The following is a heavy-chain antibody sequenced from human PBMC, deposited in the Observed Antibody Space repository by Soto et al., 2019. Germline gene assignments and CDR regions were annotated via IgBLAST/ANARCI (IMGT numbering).Heavy chain of an antibody. V-gene: IGHV3-48*03. J-gene: IGHJ4*02. CDR3: ASSGLNYGSGTIDS. D-gene: IGHD3-10*01. Sequence: GGSLRLSCGASGFTFSSYEMTWVRQAPGKGLEWVSYISSSGSRIYYTDSVKGRFTISRDNAKNSLYLQMNSLRAEDTAVYYCASSGLNYGSGTIDSWGQGTLVTVSS. CDR2: ISSSGSRI. CDR1: GFTFSSYE.